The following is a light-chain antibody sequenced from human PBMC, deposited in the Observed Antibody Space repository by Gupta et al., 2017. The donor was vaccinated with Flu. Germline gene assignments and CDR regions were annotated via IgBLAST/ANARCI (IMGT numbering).Light chain of an antibody. CDR3: QQYGGSPRT. V-gene: IGKV3-20*01. CDR1: QTIPGKY. CDR2: GAS. J-gene: IGKJ1*01. Sequence: GNLSLSPGERATLSCTASQTIPGKYLAWYQQKPGQAPRLLIYGASSRASGIPDRFSGIGSGTDFILIISRLEPEDCAVYYCQQYGGSPRTFGQGTRVEIK.